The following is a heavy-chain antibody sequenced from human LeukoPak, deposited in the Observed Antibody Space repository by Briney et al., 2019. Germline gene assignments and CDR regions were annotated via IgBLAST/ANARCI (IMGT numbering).Heavy chain of an antibody. D-gene: IGHD2-21*01. CDR2: ISHDGGRP. CDR1: GFTFSSYG. Sequence: GGSLRLSCAASGFTFSSYGMHWVRQAPGKGLEWVAVISHDGGRPSYADSVKGRFTISRDNSKNTLYLQMSSLGPEDTAVYYCAKGRTIWWWFDASAIWGQGTMVTVSS. V-gene: IGHV3-30*18. CDR3: AKGRTIWWWFDASAI. J-gene: IGHJ3*02.